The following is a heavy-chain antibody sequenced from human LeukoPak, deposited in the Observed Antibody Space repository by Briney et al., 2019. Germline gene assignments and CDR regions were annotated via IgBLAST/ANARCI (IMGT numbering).Heavy chain of an antibody. CDR1: GFTFSSYA. D-gene: IGHD3-16*01. CDR3: ARRGTPNAFDL. Sequence: GGSLRLSCAASGFTFSSYAMSCVRQAPGKGLEWVSAISGSANTTYYADSVKGRFTISRDNSKNTMYLQMNNLRAEDTAVYYCARRGTPNAFDLWGQGTMVPVSS. CDR2: ISGSANTT. J-gene: IGHJ3*01. V-gene: IGHV3-23*01.